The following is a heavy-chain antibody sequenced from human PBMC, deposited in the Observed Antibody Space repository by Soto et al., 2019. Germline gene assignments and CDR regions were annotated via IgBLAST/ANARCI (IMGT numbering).Heavy chain of an antibody. D-gene: IGHD4-4*01. CDR3: ARDVIAPPNYFDP. Sequence: SVKVSCKASGGTFSSYAISWLRQAPGQGLEWMGGIIPIFGTANYAQKFQGRVTITADKSTSTAYMELSSLRSADTAVYYCARDVIAPPNYFDPWGQGTLVTVSS. CDR1: GGTFSSYA. V-gene: IGHV1-69*06. CDR2: IIPIFGTA. J-gene: IGHJ5*02.